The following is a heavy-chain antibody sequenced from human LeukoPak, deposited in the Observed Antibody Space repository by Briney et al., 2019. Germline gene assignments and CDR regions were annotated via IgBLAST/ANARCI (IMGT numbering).Heavy chain of an antibody. CDR2: INHSGST. J-gene: IGHJ4*02. D-gene: IGHD2-8*01. CDR1: GGSFSGYY. V-gene: IGHV4-34*01. Sequence: SETLSLTCAVYGGSFSGYYWSWIRQPPGKGLEWIGEINHSGSTNYNPSLKRRVTISVDTSKNQFSLKLSSMTAADTAVYYCAKDGVPSRYFGRNYFDYWGQGTLVTVSS. CDR3: AKDGVPSRYFGRNYFDY.